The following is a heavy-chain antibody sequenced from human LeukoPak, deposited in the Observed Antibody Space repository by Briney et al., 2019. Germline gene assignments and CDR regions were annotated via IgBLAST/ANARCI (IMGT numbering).Heavy chain of an antibody. Sequence: SQTLSLTCSVSGDSISSGNYYWSWVRQPAGKGLECIGRIHSSGSTNYNPSLASRVTMSVDTSKNQFSLKLSSVTAADTAVYYCARGRKYQLLSAAYYFDYWGQGTLVTVSS. J-gene: IGHJ4*02. CDR1: GDSISSGNYY. CDR2: IHSSGST. D-gene: IGHD2-2*01. V-gene: IGHV4-61*02. CDR3: ARGRKYQLLSAAYYFDY.